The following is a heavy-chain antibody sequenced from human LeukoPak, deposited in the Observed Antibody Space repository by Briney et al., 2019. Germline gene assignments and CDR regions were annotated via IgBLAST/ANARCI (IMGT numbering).Heavy chain of an antibody. D-gene: IGHD3-10*01. J-gene: IGHJ4*02. CDR2: IIPIFGTA. CDR3: ARSYGSGSYYTPFDY. V-gene: IGHV1-69*01. Sequence: GASVKVSCEASGGTFSSYAISWVRQAPGQGLEWMGGIIPIFGTANYAQKFQGRVTITADESTSTAYMELSSLRSEDTAVYYCARSYGSGSYYTPFDYWGQGTLVTVSS. CDR1: GGTFSSYA.